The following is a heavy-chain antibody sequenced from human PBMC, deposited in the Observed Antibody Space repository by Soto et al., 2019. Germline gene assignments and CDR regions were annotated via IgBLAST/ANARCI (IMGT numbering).Heavy chain of an antibody. V-gene: IGHV1-69*06. CDR1: GYTFTSYG. J-gene: IGHJ6*02. CDR2: IIPTFGTA. Sequence: SVKVSCKASGYTFTSYGISWVRQAPGQGPEWMGGIIPTFGTANYAQRFQGRVTITADKSTSTAYMELSSLRSDDSAVYYCATRRHNYGSGSYYPLYYYYGMDVWGQGTTVTVSS. CDR3: ATRRHNYGSGSYYPLYYYYGMDV. D-gene: IGHD3-10*01.